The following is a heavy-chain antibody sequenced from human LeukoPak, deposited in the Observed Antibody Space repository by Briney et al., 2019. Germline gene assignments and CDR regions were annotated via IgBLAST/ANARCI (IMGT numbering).Heavy chain of an antibody. CDR1: GFTFSSYA. Sequence: GGSLRLSCAASGFTFSSYAMSWVRQAPGKGLEWVSSISGSAGSTYYADSVKGRFTISRDNSKSTLYLQMNSLRAEDTAVYYCAKGDTAMITFWFDPWGQGTLVTVSS. D-gene: IGHD5-18*01. CDR2: ISGSAGST. CDR3: AKGDTAMITFWFDP. J-gene: IGHJ5*02. V-gene: IGHV3-23*01.